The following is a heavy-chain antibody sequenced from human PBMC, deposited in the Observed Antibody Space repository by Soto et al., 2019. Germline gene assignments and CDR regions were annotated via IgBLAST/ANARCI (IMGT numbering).Heavy chain of an antibody. CDR1: GYTFTSYA. Sequence: QVHLVQSGAEEKKPGASVKVSCKASGYTFTSYAMYWVRQAPGQRLEWMGWINAGNGNTKYSQKFQGRVTITRETSASTAYMELSSLRSEDTAVYYCARDLGYCTNGVCYPAWFDPWGQGTLVTVSS. J-gene: IGHJ5*02. CDR2: INAGNGNT. V-gene: IGHV1-3*05. CDR3: ARDLGYCTNGVCYPAWFDP. D-gene: IGHD2-8*01.